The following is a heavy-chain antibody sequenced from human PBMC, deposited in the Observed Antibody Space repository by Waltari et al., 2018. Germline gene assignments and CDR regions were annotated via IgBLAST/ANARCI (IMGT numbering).Heavy chain of an antibody. D-gene: IGHD3-10*01. CDR2: IKDGEVNT. Sequence: EVQLLESGGGFVQPGGSLRLSCAASGFTFSNYFMNWVRQVPGNGQGLVSAIKDGEVNTYYADSLEGRFTISRDNSKNTLYLQMNSLRAEDTAIYYCATRVSSWGQGTLVTVSS. CDR3: ATRVSS. J-gene: IGHJ5*02. V-gene: IGHV3-23*01. CDR1: GFTFSNYF.